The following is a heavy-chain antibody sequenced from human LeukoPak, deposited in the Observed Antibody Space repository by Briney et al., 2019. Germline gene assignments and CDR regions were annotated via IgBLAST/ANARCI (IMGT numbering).Heavy chain of an antibody. V-gene: IGHV3-23*01. CDR1: GFTFSGYA. CDR3: AKGRPEYYYDSSGYYGLDY. D-gene: IGHD3-22*01. CDR2: ISGSGGST. J-gene: IGHJ4*02. Sequence: GGSLRLSCAASGFTFSGYAMSWVRQAPGKGLEWVSAISGSGGSTYYADSVKGRFTISRDNSKNTLYLQMNSLRAEDTAVYYCAKGRPEYYYDSSGYYGLDYWGQGTLVTVSS.